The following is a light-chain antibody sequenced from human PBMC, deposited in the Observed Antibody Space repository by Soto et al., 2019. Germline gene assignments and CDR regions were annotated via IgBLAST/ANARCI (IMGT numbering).Light chain of an antibody. J-gene: IGKJ1*01. Sequence: DIQITQSPSSLSASVGDRVTITCRASQNINNYLNWYQQRPGKAPKLLIYAASTLQSGVPSRFSGSGSGTDLTLDISSLQPEDFATYYCQQSYIDPWGTCGQGTKVE. CDR3: QQSYIDPWGT. CDR1: QNINNY. CDR2: AAS. V-gene: IGKV1-39*01.